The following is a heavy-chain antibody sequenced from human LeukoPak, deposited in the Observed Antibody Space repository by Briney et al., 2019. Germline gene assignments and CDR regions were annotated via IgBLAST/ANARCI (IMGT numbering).Heavy chain of an antibody. Sequence: ASVKVSCKASGYTFTNYYIHWVRQAPGQGLECMGIINPSGGSTSYAQKFQGRVTMTRYMSTSTVYMELSSLRSEDTAVYYCARMVSGSYCFDYWGQGTLVTVSS. CDR1: GYTFTNYY. D-gene: IGHD1-26*01. CDR3: ARMVSGSYCFDY. V-gene: IGHV1-46*01. CDR2: INPSGGST. J-gene: IGHJ4*02.